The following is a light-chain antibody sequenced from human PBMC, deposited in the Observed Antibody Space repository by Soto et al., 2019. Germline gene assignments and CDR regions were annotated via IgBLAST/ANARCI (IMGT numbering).Light chain of an antibody. V-gene: IGKV3-20*01. CDR1: QSVSNNY. Sequence: VLTQYTGTLSLSPGERSTLSFRASQSVSNNYLAWYQQKPGQAPRLLIYDAFTRATGIPDRFSGSGSGADFTLTINRLEPEDFAVYYCQQYGSSGTFGQVTMVDIK. J-gene: IGKJ1*01. CDR3: QQYGSSGT. CDR2: DAF.